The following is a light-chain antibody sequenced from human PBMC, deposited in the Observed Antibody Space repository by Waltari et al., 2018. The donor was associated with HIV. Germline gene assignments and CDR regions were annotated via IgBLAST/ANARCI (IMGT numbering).Light chain of an antibody. CDR2: GST. Sequence: SYVLTQAPSVSVAPGQAARITCGGDNIGGHGVHCYQHKAGRAPLLLIYGSTDRPSGIPERFSGFNSGNTATLTISGVEPGDEADYYCEVWDMKTDVAVFGGGTKLTVL. CDR3: EVWDMKTDVAV. J-gene: IGLJ3*02. V-gene: IGLV3-21*02. CDR1: NIGGHG.